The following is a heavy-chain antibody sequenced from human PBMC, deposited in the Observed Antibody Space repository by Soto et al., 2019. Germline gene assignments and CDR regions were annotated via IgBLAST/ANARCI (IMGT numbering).Heavy chain of an antibody. CDR3: TLYPGAWYFDY. J-gene: IGHJ4*02. D-gene: IGHD2-2*02. V-gene: IGHV3-15*07. Sequence: GGSLRLSCAASGFTFTNAWMNWVRQAPGKGLEWVGHIKSETDGEPTDYAAPVKGRFTISRDKSRNTLYLQMNSLKTEDTAVYYCTLYPGAWYFDYWGQGTLVTVSS. CDR1: GFTFTNAW. CDR2: IKSETDGEPT.